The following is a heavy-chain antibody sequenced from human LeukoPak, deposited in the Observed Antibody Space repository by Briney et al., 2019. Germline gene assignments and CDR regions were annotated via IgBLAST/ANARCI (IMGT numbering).Heavy chain of an antibody. CDR3: ARRHGLRFLEWLTTGSWFDP. Sequence: SETLSLTCAVSGYSISSGYYWGWIRQPPGKGLEWIGSIYHSGSTYYNPSLKSRVTISVDTSKNQFSLKPSSVTAADTAVYYCARRHGLRFLEWLTTGSWFDPWGQGTLVTVSS. J-gene: IGHJ5*02. CDR1: GYSISSGYY. CDR2: IYHSGST. V-gene: IGHV4-38-2*01. D-gene: IGHD3-3*01.